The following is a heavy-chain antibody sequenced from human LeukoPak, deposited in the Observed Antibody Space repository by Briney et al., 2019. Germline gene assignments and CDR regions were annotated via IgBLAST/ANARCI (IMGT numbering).Heavy chain of an antibody. D-gene: IGHD1-26*01. J-gene: IGHJ4*02. CDR1: GFTFSSYA. CDR3: TKDHGRYRKSYFDY. V-gene: IGHV3-23*01. CDR2: ISGSGGGT. Sequence: GGSLRLSCAASGFTFSSYAMSWVRQAPEKGLEWVATISGSGGGTYYADSVRGRFTISRDDSENTLYLQMNSLRAEDTAVYYCTKDHGRYRKSYFDYWGQGNLVTVSS.